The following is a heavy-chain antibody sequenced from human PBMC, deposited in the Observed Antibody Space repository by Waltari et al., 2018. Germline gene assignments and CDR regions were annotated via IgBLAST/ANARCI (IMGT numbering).Heavy chain of an antibody. CDR1: GFTFSNYA. J-gene: IGHJ4*02. Sequence: EVQLLESGGGLVQPGGSLRLSCAASGFTFSNYAMSWVRQAPGQGLGWVSAGGVRDGNTYYADSVKGRFAISRDDSKNIVYLQMNSLRAEDTAVYYCAKEQWDGAAVAGHFDYWGQGKLVTVSS. CDR2: GGVRDGNT. CDR3: AKEQWDGAAVAGHFDY. D-gene: IGHD6-19*01. V-gene: IGHV3-23*01.